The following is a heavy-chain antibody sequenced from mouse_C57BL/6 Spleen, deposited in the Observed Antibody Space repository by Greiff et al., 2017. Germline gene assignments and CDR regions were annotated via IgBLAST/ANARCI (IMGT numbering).Heavy chain of an antibody. CDR2: IYPRDGST. D-gene: IGHD1-1*01. V-gene: IGHV1-85*01. Sequence: VQLQQSGPELVKPGASVKLSCKASGYTFTSYAITWVKQRPGQGLAWIGWIYPRDGSTKYNEKFKGMATLTVDTSSSTAYMELHILTSEDSAVYFCARRGSTNYFDYWGQGTTLTVSS. J-gene: IGHJ2*01. CDR3: ARRGSTNYFDY. CDR1: GYTFTSYA.